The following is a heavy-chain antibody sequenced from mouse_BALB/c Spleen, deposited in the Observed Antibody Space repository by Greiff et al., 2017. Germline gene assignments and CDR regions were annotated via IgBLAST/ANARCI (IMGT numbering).Heavy chain of an antibody. J-gene: IGHJ2*01. CDR1: GFTFTDYY. CDR3: ARDQLEYYFDY. V-gene: IGHV7-3*02. D-gene: IGHD4-1*02. CDR2: IRNKANGYTT. Sequence: DVQLVESGGGLVQPGGSLRLSCATSGFTFTDYYMSWVRQPPGKALEWLGFIRNKANGYTTEYSASVKGRFTISRDNSQSILYLQMNTLRAEDSATYYCARDQLEYYFDYWGQGTTLTVSS.